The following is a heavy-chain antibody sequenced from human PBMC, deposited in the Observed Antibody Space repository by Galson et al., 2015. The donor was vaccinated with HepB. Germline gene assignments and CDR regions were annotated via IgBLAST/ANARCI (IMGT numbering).Heavy chain of an antibody. CDR2: ISYDGSNK. Sequence: SLRLSCAASGFTFSSYGMHWVRQAPGKGLEWVAVISYDGSNKYYADSVKGRFTISRDNSKNTLYLQMNSLRAEDTAVYYCAKDLDDAFDIWDQGTMVTVSS. J-gene: IGHJ3*02. D-gene: IGHD1-1*01. CDR1: GFTFSSYG. CDR3: AKDLDDAFDI. V-gene: IGHV3-30*18.